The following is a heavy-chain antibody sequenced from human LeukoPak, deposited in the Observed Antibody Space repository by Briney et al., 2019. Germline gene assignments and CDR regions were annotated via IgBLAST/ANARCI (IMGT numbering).Heavy chain of an antibody. D-gene: IGHD3-16*01. CDR2: IRQDDSEK. J-gene: IGHJ5*02. CDR3: AKDWTPHNRVYDCLDA. Sequence: GGSLRLSCSASGFTFSDYWMMWVRQAPGKGLEWVGNIRQDDSEKNYVDSVKGRFAISRDNAKSSLYLQMNSLRAEDTALYYCAKDWTPHNRVYDCLDAWGQGTQVTVSS. V-gene: IGHV3-7*03. CDR1: GFTFSDYW.